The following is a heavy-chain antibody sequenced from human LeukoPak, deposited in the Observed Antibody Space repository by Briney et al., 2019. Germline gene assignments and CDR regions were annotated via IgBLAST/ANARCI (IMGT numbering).Heavy chain of an antibody. V-gene: IGHV3-7*01. CDR3: AREGFPPGVLH. CDR1: GFTFSTYW. CDR2: IKPDGSDK. D-gene: IGHD2-2*01. J-gene: IGHJ1*01. Sequence: GGSQRLSCEASGFTFSTYWMSWVRQAPGKGPECVANIKPDGSDKYYVDSMKGRFTISRDNARNSLYLQMNNLRAEDTAVYYCAREGFPPGVLHWGQGTLVTVSS.